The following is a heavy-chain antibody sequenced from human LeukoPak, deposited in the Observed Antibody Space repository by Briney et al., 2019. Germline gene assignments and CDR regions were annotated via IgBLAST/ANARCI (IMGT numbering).Heavy chain of an antibody. CDR3: ARDKVSGSGWWYYFDY. CDR2: ICSSSSDI. Sequence: GGSLRLSCAASGFTFSSYSMNWVRQAPGKGLEWVSSICSSSSDIYYADSVKGRFTISRDNAKNSLYLQMNSLRAEDTAVYYCARDKVSGSGWWYYFDYWGQGTLVTVSS. D-gene: IGHD6-19*01. CDR1: GFTFSSYS. V-gene: IGHV3-21*01. J-gene: IGHJ4*02.